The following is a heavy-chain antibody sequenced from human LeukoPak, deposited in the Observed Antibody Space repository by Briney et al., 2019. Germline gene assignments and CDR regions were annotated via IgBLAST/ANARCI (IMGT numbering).Heavy chain of an antibody. D-gene: IGHD3-10*01. CDR1: GFIFSGSA. CDR3: AKDLLWFGELSDY. CDR2: IKTKADTYAT. Sequence: PGGSLRLSCAASGFIFSGSAMHWVRQAPGKGLEWVGRIKTKADTYATSYAASVKGRFTISRDDSRNTLYLQMNSLRAEDTAVYYCAKDLLWFGELSDYWGQGTLVTVSS. V-gene: IGHV3-73*01. J-gene: IGHJ4*02.